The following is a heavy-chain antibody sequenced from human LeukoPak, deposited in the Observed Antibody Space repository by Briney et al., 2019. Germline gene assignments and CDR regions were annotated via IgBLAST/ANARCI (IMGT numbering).Heavy chain of an antibody. J-gene: IGHJ3*02. CDR3: ARDWRDSSGKFPNDAFDI. CDR2: IGSSGSTI. D-gene: IGHD3-22*01. CDR1: GFTFSTYE. V-gene: IGHV3-48*03. Sequence: GGSLRLSCEASGFTFSTYEMNWVRQTPGKGLEWVSCIGSSGSTIYYADSVKGRFTISRDNAKNSLYLQMNSLRAEDTAVYYCARDWRDSSGKFPNDAFDIWGQGTMVTVSS.